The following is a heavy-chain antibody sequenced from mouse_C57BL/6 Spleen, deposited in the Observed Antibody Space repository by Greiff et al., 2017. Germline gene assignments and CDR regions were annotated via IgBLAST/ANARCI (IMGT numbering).Heavy chain of an antibody. Sequence: VQLQQPGTELVKPGASVKLSCKASGYTFTSYWMHWVKQRPGQGLEWIGNINPSNGGTNYNEKFKSKATLTVDKSSSTAYMQLSSLTSEDSAVYYCSREGDDYGSSSPWFAYWGQGTLVTVSA. CDR1: GYTFTSYW. J-gene: IGHJ3*01. V-gene: IGHV1-53*01. D-gene: IGHD1-1*01. CDR3: SREGDDYGSSSPWFAY. CDR2: INPSNGGT.